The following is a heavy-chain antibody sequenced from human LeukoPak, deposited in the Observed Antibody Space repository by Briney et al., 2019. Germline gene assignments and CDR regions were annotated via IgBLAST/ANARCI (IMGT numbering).Heavy chain of an antibody. D-gene: IGHD2-15*01. V-gene: IGHV3-30-3*01. J-gene: IGHJ3*02. CDR3: AKDAFFCSGGSCYPGAFDI. CDR1: GFTFSNYA. Sequence: GRSLRLSCAASGFTFSNYAMHWVRQAPGKGLEWVAIISYDGSNKYYADSVKGRFTISRDNSKNTLYLQMNSLRAEDTAVYYCAKDAFFCSGGSCYPGAFDIWGQGTMVTVSS. CDR2: ISYDGSNK.